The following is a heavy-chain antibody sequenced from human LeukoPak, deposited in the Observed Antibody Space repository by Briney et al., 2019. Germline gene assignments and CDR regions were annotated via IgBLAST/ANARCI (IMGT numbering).Heavy chain of an antibody. J-gene: IGHJ5*02. CDR2: MNPNSGNT. CDR3: ARAEGLLVAFDP. CDR1: GGTFSSYA. D-gene: IGHD5-12*01. V-gene: IGHV1-8*02. Sequence: ASVKVSCKASGGTFSSYAISWVRQAPGQGLEWMGGMNPNSGNTGYAQKFQGRVTMTRNTSISTAYMELSSLRSEDTAVYYCARAEGLLVAFDPWGQGTLVTVSS.